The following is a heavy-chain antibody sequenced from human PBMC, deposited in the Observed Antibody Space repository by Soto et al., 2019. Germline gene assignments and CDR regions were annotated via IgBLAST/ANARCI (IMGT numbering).Heavy chain of an antibody. D-gene: IGHD2-8*02. V-gene: IGHV3-21*01. CDR3: ARDGGPVVYEAHFAFDI. CDR2: ISSSSSYI. Sequence: PGGSLRLSCAASGFTFSSYSMNWVRQAPGKGLEWVSSISSSSSYIYYADSVKGRFTISRDNAKNSLYLQMNSLRAEDTAVYYCARDGGPVVYEAHFAFDIWGQGTMVTVSS. J-gene: IGHJ3*02. CDR1: GFTFSSYS.